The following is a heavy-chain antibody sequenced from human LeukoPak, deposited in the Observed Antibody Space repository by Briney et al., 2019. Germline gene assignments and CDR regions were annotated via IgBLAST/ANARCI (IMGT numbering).Heavy chain of an antibody. CDR3: ARNTIWTGYYAFDF. J-gene: IGHJ3*01. CDR2: INPNSGGT. Sequence: GASVKVSCKASGYTFTSYAMHWVSQAPGQRLEWMGWINPNSGGTNYAQKLQGRVTMTRDTSISTAYMELSRLRSDDTAVYYCARNTIWTGYYAFDFWGQGTLVTVSS. V-gene: IGHV1-2*02. D-gene: IGHD3/OR15-3a*01. CDR1: GYTFTSYA.